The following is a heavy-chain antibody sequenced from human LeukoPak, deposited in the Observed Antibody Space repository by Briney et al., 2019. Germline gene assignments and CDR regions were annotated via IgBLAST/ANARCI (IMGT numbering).Heavy chain of an antibody. V-gene: IGHV1-24*01. D-gene: IGHD2-2*01. CDR1: GYTLTELS. J-gene: IGHJ6*02. Sequence: GASVKVSCKVSGYTLTELSMHWVRQAPGKGLEWMGGFDPEDGETNYAQKFQGRVTMTEDTATGTAYMELNSLRPDDTAVYYCATDPGETVPAAKGPRGDYCYGMDVWGQGTTVTVSS. CDR2: FDPEDGET. CDR3: ATDPGETVPAAKGPRGDYCYGMDV.